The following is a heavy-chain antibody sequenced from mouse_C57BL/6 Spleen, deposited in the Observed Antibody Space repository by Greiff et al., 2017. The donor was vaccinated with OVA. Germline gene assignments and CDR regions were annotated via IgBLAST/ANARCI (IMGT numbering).Heavy chain of an antibody. V-gene: IGHV5-6*01. CDR2: ISSGGSYT. CDR3: ARLQLGAWFAY. Sequence: EVKVVESGGDLVKPGGSLKLSCAASGFTFSSYGMSWVRQTPDKRLEWVATISSGGSYTYYPDSVKGRFTISRDNAKNTLYLQMSSLKSEDTAMYYCARLQLGAWFAYWGQGTLVTVSA. CDR1: GFTFSSYG. D-gene: IGHD3-3*01. J-gene: IGHJ3*01.